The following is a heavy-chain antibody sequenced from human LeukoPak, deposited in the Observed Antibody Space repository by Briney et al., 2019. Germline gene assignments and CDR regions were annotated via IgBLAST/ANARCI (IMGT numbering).Heavy chain of an antibody. D-gene: IGHD6-13*01. CDR3: ARHSKIGYSSSWYRLPLYYFDY. J-gene: IGHJ4*02. CDR1: GGSFSGYY. Sequence: SETLSLTCAVYGGSFSGYYWSWIRQPPGKGLEWIGEINHSGSTNYNPSLKSRVTISVDTSKNQFSLKLSSVTAADTAVYYCARHSKIGYSSSWYRLPLYYFDYWGQGTLVTVSS. V-gene: IGHV4-34*01. CDR2: INHSGST.